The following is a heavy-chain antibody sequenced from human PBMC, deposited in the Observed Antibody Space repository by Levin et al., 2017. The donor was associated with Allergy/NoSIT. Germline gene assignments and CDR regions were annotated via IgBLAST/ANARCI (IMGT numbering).Heavy chain of an antibody. V-gene: IGHV4-39*01. D-gene: IGHD3-9*01. CDR3: ASTLSSGLRYFDWIHYYYMDV. J-gene: IGHJ6*03. CDR2: IYYSGST. Sequence: SETLSLTCTVSGGSISSSSYYWGWIRQPPGKGLEWIGSIYYSGSTYYNPSLKSRVTISVDTSKNQFSLKLSSVTAADTAVYYCASTLSSGLRYFDWIHYYYMDVWGKGTTVTVSS. CDR1: GGSISSSSYY.